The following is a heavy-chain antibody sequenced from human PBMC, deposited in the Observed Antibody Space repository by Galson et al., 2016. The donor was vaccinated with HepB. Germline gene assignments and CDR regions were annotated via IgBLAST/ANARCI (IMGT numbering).Heavy chain of an antibody. CDR1: GDSIISMSYS. CDR2: IFSSGRT. CDR3: ARGGRYSFALDY. Sequence: TLSLTCTVSGDSIISMSYSWTWIRQPAGKGLEWLGRIFSSGRTNYNSSLESRVAISVDTSKNQFSLRLNSVTAADTAVYYCARGGRYSFALDYWGQGALVTVSS. D-gene: IGHD2/OR15-2a*01. V-gene: IGHV4-61*02. J-gene: IGHJ4*02.